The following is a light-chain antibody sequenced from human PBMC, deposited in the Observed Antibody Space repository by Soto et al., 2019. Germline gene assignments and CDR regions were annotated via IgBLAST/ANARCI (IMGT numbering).Light chain of an antibody. CDR3: SSYTSSSTLDV. Sequence: QSALTQPASVSGSPGQSITISCTGTSGDVGGYNYVSCYQQHPGKAPKLMIYDVGSRPSGVSSGFSGSKSGNTASLTISGLQAEDEADYYCSSYTSSSTLDVFGTGTKVTVL. J-gene: IGLJ1*01. V-gene: IGLV2-14*01. CDR1: SGDVGGYNY. CDR2: DVG.